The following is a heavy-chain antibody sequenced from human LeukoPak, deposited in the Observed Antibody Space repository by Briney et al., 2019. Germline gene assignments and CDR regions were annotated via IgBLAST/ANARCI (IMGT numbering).Heavy chain of an antibody. CDR3: ARAYSSGWYQPHFDY. CDR1: GGSFSSYY. J-gene: IGHJ4*02. D-gene: IGHD6-19*01. Sequence: SETLSLTCTVSGGSFSSYYWSWVRQPPGKGLEWVGYIYYSGSTNYYPALKSRGTISVDTTKKKFSLKLSSVTAADTAVYYCARAYSSGWYQPHFDYWGQGTLVTVSS. V-gene: IGHV4-59*01. CDR2: IYYSGST.